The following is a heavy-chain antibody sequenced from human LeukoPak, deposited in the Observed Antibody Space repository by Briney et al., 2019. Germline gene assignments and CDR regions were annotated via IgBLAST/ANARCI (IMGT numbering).Heavy chain of an antibody. CDR1: GFSFSSTW. CDR2: TNNDASST. CDR3: ARDRYYIPDV. V-gene: IGHV3-74*03. Sequence: GGSLRLSCAASGFSFSSTWMHWVRQAPGKGLVWVSLTNNDASSTTYADSVKGRFTISRDNAKNMVYLQMNSLRPEDTAVYYCARDRYYIPDVWGKGTTVTVSS. D-gene: IGHD3-10*01. J-gene: IGHJ6*04.